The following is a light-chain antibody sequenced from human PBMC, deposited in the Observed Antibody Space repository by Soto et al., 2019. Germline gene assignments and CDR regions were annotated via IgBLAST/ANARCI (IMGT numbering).Light chain of an antibody. CDR2: XDX. V-gene: IGLV3-21*02. CDR3: QVCHSSNDHCV. Sequence: SYELTQPPSVSVAPGQTARITCGGDNIGSQSVHWYQQRPNQAPVLVVYXDXXRPSGIPERFSGSNSGNTATLTISRVEAGDEADFYCQVCHSSNDHCVFGSGTKVTVL. J-gene: IGLJ1*01. CDR1: NIGSQS.